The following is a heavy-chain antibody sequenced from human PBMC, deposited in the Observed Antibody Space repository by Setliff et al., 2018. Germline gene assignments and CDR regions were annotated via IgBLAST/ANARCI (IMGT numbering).Heavy chain of an antibody. J-gene: IGHJ4*02. Sequence: ATLSLTCTASGGSVRSHYWSWIRPSPGKGLEWIGFIFYSGDTKSNPSLKSRVTMSVDTSKNQFSLQLSSVTAADTAVYYCARDRTYYGSGTYTRWFDYWGQGTLVTVSS. D-gene: IGHD3-10*01. CDR3: ARDRTYYGSGTYTRWFDY. CDR2: IFYSGDT. CDR1: GGSVRSHY. V-gene: IGHV4-59*02.